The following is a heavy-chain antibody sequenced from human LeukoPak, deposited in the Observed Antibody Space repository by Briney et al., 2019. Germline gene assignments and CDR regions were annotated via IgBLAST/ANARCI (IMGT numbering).Heavy chain of an antibody. J-gene: IGHJ4*02. D-gene: IGHD5-24*01. CDR1: GGSFSGYY. CDR3: ARDMGDGYLGY. V-gene: IGHV4-59*01. Sequence: SETLSLTCAVYGGSFSGYYWSWIRQPPGKGLEWIGYIYYSGSTNYNPSLKSRVTISVDTSKNQFSLKLSSVTAADTAVYYCARDMGDGYLGYWGQGTLVTVSS. CDR2: IYYSGST.